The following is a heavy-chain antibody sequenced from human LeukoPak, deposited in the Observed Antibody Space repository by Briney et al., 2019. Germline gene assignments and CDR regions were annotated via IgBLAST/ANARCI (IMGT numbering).Heavy chain of an antibody. CDR1: GYIFTGYY. V-gene: IGHV1-2*02. CDR3: ARVGLAYCGGDCILFDY. J-gene: IGHJ4*02. CDR2: INPNTGDT. Sequence: ASVMVSCKASGYIFTGYYIHWVRQAPGQGLEWMAWINPNTGDTEYAQKFQGRVTMTRDTSISTAYMELSRLRSDDTAVYYCARVGLAYCGGDCILFDYWGQGTLVTVSS. D-gene: IGHD2-21*01.